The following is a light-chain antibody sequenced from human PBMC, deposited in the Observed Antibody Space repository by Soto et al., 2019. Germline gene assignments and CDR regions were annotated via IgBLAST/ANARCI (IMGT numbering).Light chain of an antibody. Sequence: SELNRAGYEWRSHGPSIPITNTGTSSDIGGYNYVSWYQQHPGKAPNLIIYDVSNRPSGVSDRFSGSKSGNTASLTISGLQAEDEADYYCCSSIRSRTYVCATGTKVTVL. CDR3: CSSIRSRTYV. CDR1: SSDIGGYNY. CDR2: DVS. V-gene: IGLV2-14*01. J-gene: IGLJ1*01.